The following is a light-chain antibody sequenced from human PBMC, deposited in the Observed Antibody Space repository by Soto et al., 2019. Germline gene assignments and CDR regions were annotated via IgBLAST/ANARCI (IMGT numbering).Light chain of an antibody. CDR2: EVT. J-gene: IGLJ3*02. CDR1: SSDIGTYIY. Sequence: QSALTQPASVFGSPGQSITISCTGTSSDIGTYIYVSWYQQHPGKAPKLMIYEVTNRPSGVSDRFSGSKSGNTASLTISGLQAEDEAHYYCSSYTTSGTLAFGGGTKVTVL. CDR3: SSYTTSGTLA. V-gene: IGLV2-14*01.